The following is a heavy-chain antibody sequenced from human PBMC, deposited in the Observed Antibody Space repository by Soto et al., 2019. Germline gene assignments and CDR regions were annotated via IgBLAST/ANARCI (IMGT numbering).Heavy chain of an antibody. Sequence: PWGSLRLSCEGSGFTFSDYYMIWIRQSPGKGLEWISYSSNSGTFSRYADSVKGRFSISRDNTKNLLYLQMNSLRAEDTAVYYCARSGDNYNRLDYWGQGTPVTVSS. D-gene: IGHD1-1*01. J-gene: IGHJ4*02. CDR3: ARSGDNYNRLDY. CDR1: GFTFSDYY. CDR2: SSNSGTFS. V-gene: IGHV3-11*06.